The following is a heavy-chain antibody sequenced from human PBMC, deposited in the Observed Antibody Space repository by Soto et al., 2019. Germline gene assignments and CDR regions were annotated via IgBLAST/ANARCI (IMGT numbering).Heavy chain of an antibody. D-gene: IGHD3-10*01. CDR3: ASNYGXGYRAFDS. CDR2: VNPILSMS. V-gene: IGHV1-69*02. CDR1: GDTFNFYS. Sequence: QVQLVQSGAEVKSAGSSVKVSCKASGDTFNFYSINWVRQAPGLGLEWVGRVNPILSMSNYAQRFQGRVXXTXXXXXXTXXMXXXXXRXXXTXXYYCASNYGXGYRAFDSWGQGALVTVSS. J-gene: IGHJ4*02.